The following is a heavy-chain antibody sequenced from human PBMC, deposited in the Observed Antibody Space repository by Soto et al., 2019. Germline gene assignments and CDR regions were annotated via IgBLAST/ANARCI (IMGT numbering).Heavy chain of an antibody. Sequence: SETLSLTCTVSGCSISSYYWSWIRQPPGKGLEWIGYIYYSGSTNYNPSLKSRVTISVDTSKNQFSLKLSSVTAADTAVYYCARDQVTPRANWFDPWGQGTLVTVSS. CDR2: IYYSGST. CDR1: GCSISSYY. CDR3: ARDQVTPRANWFDP. D-gene: IGHD4-4*01. V-gene: IGHV4-59*01. J-gene: IGHJ5*02.